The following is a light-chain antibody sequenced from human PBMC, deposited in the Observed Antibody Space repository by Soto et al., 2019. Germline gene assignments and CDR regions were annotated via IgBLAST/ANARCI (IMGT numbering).Light chain of an antibody. CDR1: QSVGGN. V-gene: IGKV3-15*01. J-gene: IGKJ5*01. CDR2: SAS. CDR3: QQYSNWPPFT. Sequence: EIFLTQSPVTLSLSPIEIATLSCRASQSVGGNYLAWYHQKPGHPPRLLIHSASTRATGIPARFSGSGSGTEFTLTISSLQSADSAVYYCQQYSNWPPFTFGQGTRLEI.